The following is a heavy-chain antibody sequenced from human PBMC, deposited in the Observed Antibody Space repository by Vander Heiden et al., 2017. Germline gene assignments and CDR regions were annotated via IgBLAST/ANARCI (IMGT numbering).Heavy chain of an antibody. CDR3: AKDIIPGYGDYVGTYGMDV. Sequence: EVQLVVSGEGLVQPGRSLRLSCAASGSPFDDYAMHWVRRVPGKVLEGVSGISCNGVIVGDADSVKGRFTISRDNAKNSLYLQMNSLRAEDTALYYCAKDIIPGYGDYVGTYGMDVWGQGTTVTVSS. CDR1: GSPFDDYA. J-gene: IGHJ6*02. D-gene: IGHD4-17*01. CDR2: ISCNGVIV. V-gene: IGHV3-9*01.